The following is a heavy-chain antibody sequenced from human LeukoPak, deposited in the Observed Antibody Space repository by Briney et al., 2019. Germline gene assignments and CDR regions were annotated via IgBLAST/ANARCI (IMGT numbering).Heavy chain of an antibody. CDR3: ARDDDDYVWGSYRY. J-gene: IGHJ4*02. V-gene: IGHV4-59*01. CDR2: IYYSGST. Sequence: SETLSLTCTVSGGSISSYYWSWIRQPPGKGLEWIGYIYYSGSTNYNPSLKSRVTMSVDTSKNQFSLKLSSVTAADTAVYYCARDDDDYVWGSYRYWGQGTLVTVSS. CDR1: GGSISSYY. D-gene: IGHD3-16*02.